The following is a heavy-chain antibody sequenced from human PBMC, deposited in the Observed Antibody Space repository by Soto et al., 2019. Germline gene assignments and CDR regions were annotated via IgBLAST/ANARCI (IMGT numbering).Heavy chain of an antibody. CDR1: GGSFSGYY. CDR2: INHSGST. J-gene: IGHJ4*02. D-gene: IGHD3-3*01. CDR3: AREGGASGYDFWSGYYNYFDY. Sequence: QVQLQQWGAGLLKPSETLSLTCAVYGGSFSGYYWSWIRQPPGKGLEWIGEINHSGSTNYNPSLKTRVTISVATSKNQFSLKLSSVTAADTAVYYCAREGGASGYDFWSGYYNYFDYWGQGTLVTVSS. V-gene: IGHV4-34*01.